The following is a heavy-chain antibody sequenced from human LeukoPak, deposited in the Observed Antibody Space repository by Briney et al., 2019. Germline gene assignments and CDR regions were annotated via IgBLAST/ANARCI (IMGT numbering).Heavy chain of an antibody. J-gene: IGHJ5*02. CDR3: ARDGLEYSFQDP. D-gene: IGHD6-6*01. V-gene: IGHV4-4*07. CDR1: GGSTSSYY. CDR2: IYTSGST. Sequence: SETLSLTCTVSGGSTSSYYWSWIRQPAGKGLEWIGRIYTSGSTNYNPSLKSRVTMSVDTSKNQFSLKLSSVTAADTAVYYCARDGLEYSFQDPWGQGTLVTVSS.